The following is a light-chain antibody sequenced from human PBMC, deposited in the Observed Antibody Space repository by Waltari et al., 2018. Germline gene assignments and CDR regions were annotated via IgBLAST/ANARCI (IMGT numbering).Light chain of an antibody. CDR3: QSYDASLGEYV. J-gene: IGLJ1*01. CDR1: RPDIGAGDA. V-gene: IGLV1-40*01. CDR2: GNI. Sequence: QSVLTQPPPVPGAPGQRVIILSPGRRPDIGAGDAVHRYQQLPGMVPKILIHGNINRASGVPDRFSGSKSGTSASLAISGLQGDDEADYYCQSYDASLGEYVFGTGTKVTVL.